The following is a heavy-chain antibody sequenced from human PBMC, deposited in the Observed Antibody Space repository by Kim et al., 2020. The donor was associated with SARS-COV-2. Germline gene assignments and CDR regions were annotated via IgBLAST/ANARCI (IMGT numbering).Heavy chain of an antibody. J-gene: IGHJ4*02. V-gene: IGHV3-48*02. Sequence: GGSLRLSCAASGFTFSSYSMNWVRQAPGKGLEWVSYISSSSSTIYYADSVKGRFTISRDNAKNSLYLQMNSLRDEDTAVYYCARAPYYYGSGSAFDYWGQGTLVTVSS. CDR3: ARAPYYYGSGSAFDY. CDR2: ISSSSSTI. D-gene: IGHD3-10*01. CDR1: GFTFSSYS.